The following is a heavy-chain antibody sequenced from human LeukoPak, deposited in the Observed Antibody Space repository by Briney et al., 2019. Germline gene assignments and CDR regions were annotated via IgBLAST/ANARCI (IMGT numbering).Heavy chain of an antibody. V-gene: IGHV3-64*01. CDR3: ARDTHSSGWRWYFDY. Sequence: PGGSLRLSCAASGFTFSSYAMHWVRQAPGKGLEYVSAISSNGGSTYYANSVKGRFTISRDNSKNTLYLQMGSLRAEDMAVYYCARDTHSSGWRWYFDYWGQGTLVTVSS. D-gene: IGHD6-19*01. CDR2: ISSNGGST. CDR1: GFTFSSYA. J-gene: IGHJ4*02.